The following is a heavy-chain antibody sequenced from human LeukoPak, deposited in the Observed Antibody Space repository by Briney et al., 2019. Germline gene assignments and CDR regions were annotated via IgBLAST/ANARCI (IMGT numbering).Heavy chain of an antibody. CDR3: ARQYCSSTSCYPYGMDV. D-gene: IGHD2-2*01. V-gene: IGHV5-51*01. CDR2: IYPGDSDT. Sequence: GESLKISCKGSGYSFTSYWIGWVRQMPGKGLEWMGIIYPGDSDTRYSPSFQGQATISADKSNSTAYLQWSSLKDSDTAMYYCARQYCSSTSCYPYGMDVWGQGTTVTVSS. CDR1: GYSFTSYW. J-gene: IGHJ6*02.